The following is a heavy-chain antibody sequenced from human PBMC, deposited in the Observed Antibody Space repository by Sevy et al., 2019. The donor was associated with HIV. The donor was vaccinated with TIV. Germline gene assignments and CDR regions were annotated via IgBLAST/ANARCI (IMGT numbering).Heavy chain of an antibody. V-gene: IGHV3-30-3*01. J-gene: IGHJ4*02. CDR2: ISYDGSNK. CDR3: ARVDVSRGWAAVDY. D-gene: IGHD6-19*01. Sequence: GGSLRLSCAASGFTFSSYAMHWVRQAPGKGLEWVAVISYDGSNKYYADSVKGRFTISRDNSKNTLYLQMNSLRAEDTAIYYCARVDVSRGWAAVDYWGQGTLVTVSS. CDR1: GFTFSSYA.